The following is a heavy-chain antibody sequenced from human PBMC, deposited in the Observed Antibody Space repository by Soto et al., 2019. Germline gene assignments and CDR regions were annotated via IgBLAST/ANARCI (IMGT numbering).Heavy chain of an antibody. CDR2: ISTTGGHV. J-gene: IGHJ4*02. CDR3: VRGTRDWRGMDF. V-gene: IGHV3-48*03. D-gene: IGHD2-21*02. Sequence: EVRLVESGGDLVKSGGSLRLSCVGSGFLFRNYEMNWVRQAPGKGLEWLAHISTTGGHVSESDSVKGRFTITRDNAKNTLYLQMNALRAEDSAMYHCVRGTRDWRGMDFWGQGTLVTVSS. CDR1: GFLFRNYE.